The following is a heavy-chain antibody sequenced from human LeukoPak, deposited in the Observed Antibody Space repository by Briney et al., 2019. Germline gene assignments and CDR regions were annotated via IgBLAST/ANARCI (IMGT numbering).Heavy chain of an antibody. Sequence: GESLKISCKGSGSIFTSYWIGWVRQLPGKGLEWMGIIYPGDSDTRYSPSFQGQVTISADKSISTAYLQWSSLKASDTAMYYCARQLEMARPSDYWGQGTLVTVSS. D-gene: IGHD5-24*01. CDR3: ARQLEMARPSDY. CDR2: IYPGDSDT. CDR1: GSIFTSYW. J-gene: IGHJ4*02. V-gene: IGHV5-51*01.